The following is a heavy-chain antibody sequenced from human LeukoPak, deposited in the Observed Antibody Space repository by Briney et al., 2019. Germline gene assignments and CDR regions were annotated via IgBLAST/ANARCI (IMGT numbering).Heavy chain of an antibody. CDR2: INPNSGGT. CDR1: GYTXTDFY. CDR3: ARADMSSDYTPNDY. Sequence: ASVKVSCKASGYTXTDFYIHWVRQAPGQGLEWMGWINPNSGGTNYAQRFQGRVTMTRDTSISTAYMELSRLRSDDTAVYYCARADMSSDYTPNDYWGQGTLVTVSS. V-gene: IGHV1-2*02. D-gene: IGHD3-3*01. J-gene: IGHJ4*02.